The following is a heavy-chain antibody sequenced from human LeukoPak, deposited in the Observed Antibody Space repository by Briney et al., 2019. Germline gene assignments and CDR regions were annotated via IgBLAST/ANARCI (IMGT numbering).Heavy chain of an antibody. CDR1: GYSFTSYW. J-gene: IGHJ4*02. Sequence: GESLKISCKGSGYSFTSYWIGWVRQVPGKGLEWMGIIYPGDSDTRYSPSFQGQFSISADKSISTAYLQWSSLKASDTAMYYCARSAYIAARSDYWGQGTLVTVSS. CDR2: IYPGDSDT. CDR3: ARSAYIAARSDY. V-gene: IGHV5-51*01. D-gene: IGHD6-6*01.